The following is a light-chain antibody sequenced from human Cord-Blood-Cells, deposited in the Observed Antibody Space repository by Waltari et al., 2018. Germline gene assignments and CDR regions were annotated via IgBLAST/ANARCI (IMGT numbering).Light chain of an antibody. CDR1: SSDVGGYNY. Sequence: QSALTHPASVSGSPGQSITIPCPGPSSDVGGYNYVSWYQQHPGKAPKLMIYDVSNRPSGVSNRFSGSKSGNTASLTISGLQAEDEADYYCSSYTSSSTVVFGGGTKLTVL. CDR2: DVS. J-gene: IGLJ2*01. CDR3: SSYTSSSTVV. V-gene: IGLV2-14*01.